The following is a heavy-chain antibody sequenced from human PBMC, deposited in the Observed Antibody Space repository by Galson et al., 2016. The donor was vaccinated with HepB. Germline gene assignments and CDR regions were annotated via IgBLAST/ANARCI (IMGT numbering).Heavy chain of an antibody. CDR2: VSYDGSMK. D-gene: IGHD2/OR15-2a*01. Sequence: SLRLSCAASGFNFSSHAMNWVRQAPGKGLEWLAIVSYDGSMKYYAHSVKGRFTISRDNSKDSLYLQMTSLRVEDTAVYYCVRGGVGFFDPFDFWGQGTLVTVSS. J-gene: IGHJ4*02. CDR1: GFNFSSHA. CDR3: VRGGVGFFDPFDF. V-gene: IGHV3-30-3*01.